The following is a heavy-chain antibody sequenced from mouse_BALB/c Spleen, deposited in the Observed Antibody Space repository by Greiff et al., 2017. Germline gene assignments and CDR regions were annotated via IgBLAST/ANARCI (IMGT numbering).Heavy chain of an antibody. D-gene: IGHD3-3*01. J-gene: IGHJ1*01. Sequence: QVQLQQSGAELAKPGASVKMSCKASGYTFTSYWMHWVKQRPGQGLEWIGYINPSTGYTEYNQKFKDKATLTADKSSSTAYMQLSSLTSEDSAVYYCARRGRDWYFDVWGAGTTGTVSS. CDR3: ARRGRDWYFDV. V-gene: IGHV1-7*01. CDR1: GYTFTSYW. CDR2: INPSTGYT.